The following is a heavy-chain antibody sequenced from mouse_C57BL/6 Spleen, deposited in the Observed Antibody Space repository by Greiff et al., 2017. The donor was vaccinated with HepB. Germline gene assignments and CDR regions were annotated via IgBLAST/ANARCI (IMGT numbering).Heavy chain of an antibody. D-gene: IGHD2-2*01. Sequence: EVLLVESGGGWFQPEGSLKLPWAPSGFTFSDAGWSWVRRSQERGLEGVAEIRNKAHNHAPYYAESVKGRFTISRDDSKSSVYLQMNSLRAEDTGIYYCTSIWLLFDYWGQGTTLTVSS. V-gene: IGHV6-6*01. CDR1: GFTFSDAG. CDR3: TSIWLLFDY. J-gene: IGHJ2*01. CDR2: IRNKAHNHAP.